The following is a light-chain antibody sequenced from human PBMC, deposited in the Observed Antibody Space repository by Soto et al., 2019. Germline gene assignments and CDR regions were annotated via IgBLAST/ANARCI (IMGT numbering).Light chain of an antibody. CDR3: QQYGTSPLT. CDR1: QSVSSSY. CDR2: GAS. Sequence: EIVLTQSPGTLSLSPGERATLSCRASQSVSSSYLAWYQQKPGQAPRLFIYGASSRATGIPDRFSGSGSGTDFTLTISRLEPEDFAVYYWQQYGTSPLTFGGGTKVEIK. J-gene: IGKJ4*01. V-gene: IGKV3-20*01.